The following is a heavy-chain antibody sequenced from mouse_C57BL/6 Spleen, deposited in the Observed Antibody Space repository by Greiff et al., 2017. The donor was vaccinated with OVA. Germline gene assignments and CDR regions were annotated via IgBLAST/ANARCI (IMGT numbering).Heavy chain of an antibody. CDR2: IYPGSGST. Sequence: VQLQQSGAELVKPGASVKMSCKASGYTFTSYWITWVKQRPGQGLEWIGDIYPGSGSTNYNEKFKSKATLTVDTSSSTAYMQLSSLTSEDSAVYYCARFVVTYWYFDVWGTGTTVTVSS. D-gene: IGHD2-3*01. CDR3: ARFVVTYWYFDV. CDR1: GYTFTSYW. V-gene: IGHV1-55*01. J-gene: IGHJ1*03.